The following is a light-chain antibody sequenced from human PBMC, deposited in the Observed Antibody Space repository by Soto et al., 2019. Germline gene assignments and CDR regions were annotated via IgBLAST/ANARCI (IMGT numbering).Light chain of an antibody. Sequence: QTVVTQEPSLTVSPGGTVTLTCGSSTGAVTSSHYPYWFQQKAGQAPRTLIFDTYNKQSWTPARFSGSLLGGKAALTLSGAQPEDEAAYYCLLVYSDTWVFGIGTKLTVL. V-gene: IGLV7-46*01. CDR1: TGAVTSSHY. J-gene: IGLJ3*02. CDR2: DTY. CDR3: LLVYSDTWV.